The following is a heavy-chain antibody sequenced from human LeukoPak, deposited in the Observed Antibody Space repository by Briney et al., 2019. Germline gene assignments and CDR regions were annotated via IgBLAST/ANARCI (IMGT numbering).Heavy chain of an antibody. D-gene: IGHD2-15*01. CDR2: IYHSGST. CDR1: GYSISNGYS. Sequence: PSETLSLTCAVSGYSISNGYSWGWIRQPPGKGLEWIGSIYHSGSTYYNPSLKSRVTISVDTSKNQFSLKLSSVTAADTAVYYCARDQGYCSGGSCYYYWYFDLWGRGTLVTVSS. J-gene: IGHJ2*01. V-gene: IGHV4-38-2*02. CDR3: ARDQGYCSGGSCYYYWYFDL.